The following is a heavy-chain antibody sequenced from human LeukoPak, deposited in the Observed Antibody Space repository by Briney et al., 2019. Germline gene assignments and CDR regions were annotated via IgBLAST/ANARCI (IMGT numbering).Heavy chain of an antibody. CDR2: IIPIFGTA. CDR3: ATGGTYYYGSGSYYYYYMDV. CDR1: GGTFSSYA. V-gene: IGHV1-69*05. D-gene: IGHD3-10*01. Sequence: SVKVSCKASGGTFSSYAISGVRQAPGQGLEWMGGIIPIFGTANYAQKFQGRVTITTDESTSTAYMELSSLRSENTGVYYCATGGTYYYGSGSYYYYYMDVWGKGTTVTVSS. J-gene: IGHJ6*03.